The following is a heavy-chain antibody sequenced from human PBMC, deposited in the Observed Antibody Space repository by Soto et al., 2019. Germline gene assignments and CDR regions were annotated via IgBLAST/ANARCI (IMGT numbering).Heavy chain of an antibody. J-gene: IGHJ6*02. CDR2: MNPNSGNT. V-gene: IGHV1-8*01. CDR3: ATEGLLWFGELLSGYYGMDV. CDR1: GYTFTSYD. Sequence: GASVKVSCKASGYTFTSYDINWVRQATGQGLEWMGWMNPNSGNTGYAQKFQGRVTMTEDTSTDTAYMELSSLRSEDTAVYYCATEGLLWFGELLSGYYGMDVWG. D-gene: IGHD3-10*01.